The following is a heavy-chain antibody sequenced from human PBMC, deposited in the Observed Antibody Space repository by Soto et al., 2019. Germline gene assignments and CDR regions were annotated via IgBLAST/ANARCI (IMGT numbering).Heavy chain of an antibody. J-gene: IGHJ5*02. CDR3: AKVAYDVWSGYNWFDP. Sequence: GGSLRLSCAASGFTFSSYAMSWVRQAPGKGLEWVSAISGSGGSTYYADSVKGRFTISRDNSKNTLYLQMNSLRSEDTAVYYCAKVAYDVWSGYNWFDPWGQGTLVTVSS. D-gene: IGHD3-3*01. CDR1: GFTFSSYA. CDR2: ISGSGGST. V-gene: IGHV3-23*01.